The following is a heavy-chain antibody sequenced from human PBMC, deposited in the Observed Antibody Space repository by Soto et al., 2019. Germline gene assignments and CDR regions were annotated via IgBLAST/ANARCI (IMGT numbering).Heavy chain of an antibody. D-gene: IGHD6-19*01. J-gene: IGHJ4*02. Sequence: PSETLSLTCAVYGGPFSGYYWSWIRQPPGKGLEWIGEINHSGSTNYNPSLKSRVTISVDTSKNQFSLKLSSVTAADTAVYYCARGVRSSGWFDYWGQGTLVTVSS. CDR2: INHSGST. CDR3: ARGVRSSGWFDY. V-gene: IGHV4-34*01. CDR1: GGPFSGYY.